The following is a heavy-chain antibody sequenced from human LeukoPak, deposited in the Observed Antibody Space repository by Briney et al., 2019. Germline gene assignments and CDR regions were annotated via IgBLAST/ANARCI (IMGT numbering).Heavy chain of an antibody. J-gene: IGHJ4*02. V-gene: IGHV3-7*01. D-gene: IGHD3-10*01. CDR3: ARDDTMVRGVPDY. Sequence: GGSLRLSCAASGFTFSSYWMSWVRQAPGKGLEWVANIKQDGSEKYYVDSVKGRFTISRDNAKNSLYLQMNSLRAEDTAVYYCARDDTMVRGVPDYWGQGTLVTVSS. CDR2: IKQDGSEK. CDR1: GFTFSSYW.